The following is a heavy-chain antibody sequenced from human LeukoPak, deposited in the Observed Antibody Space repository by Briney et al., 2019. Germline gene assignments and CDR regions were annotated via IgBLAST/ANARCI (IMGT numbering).Heavy chain of an antibody. Sequence: GGSLRLSCAASGFTFSSYAMSWVRQAPGKGLEWVAVISYDGSNKYYADSVKGRFTISRDNSKNTLYLQMNSLRAEDTAVYYCAKVGPTSLSYGMDVWGQGTTVTVSS. CDR2: ISYDGSNK. D-gene: IGHD3-16*01. CDR1: GFTFSSYA. CDR3: AKVGPTSLSYGMDV. V-gene: IGHV3-30*18. J-gene: IGHJ6*02.